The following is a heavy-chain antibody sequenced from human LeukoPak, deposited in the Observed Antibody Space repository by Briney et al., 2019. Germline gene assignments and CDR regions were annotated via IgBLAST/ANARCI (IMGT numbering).Heavy chain of an antibody. Sequence: QPGGSLRLSCAASGFTFSSFEMNWVRQAPGKGLEWVSYISTSGSTQYYADSVKGRFTISRDNAKNSLFLQMNSLRAGDTAVYYCARADYPDYWGQGTLVTVSS. CDR1: GFTFSSFE. CDR3: ARADYPDY. J-gene: IGHJ4*02. D-gene: IGHD4/OR15-4a*01. V-gene: IGHV3-48*03. CDR2: ISTSGSTQ.